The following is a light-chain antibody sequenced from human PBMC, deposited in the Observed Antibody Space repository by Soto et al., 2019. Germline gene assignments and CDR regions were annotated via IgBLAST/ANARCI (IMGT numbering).Light chain of an antibody. Sequence: DIQMTQSPSTLSASVGGRVTITCRASQSITNRLAWYQQQPGKAPKVLIYEASSLETGVPSRFSGSGSGTEFTLTISSLQPDDFATYYCQQYNSYPLTFGGGTKVEIK. CDR1: QSITNR. CDR2: EAS. J-gene: IGKJ4*01. V-gene: IGKV1-5*01. CDR3: QQYNSYPLT.